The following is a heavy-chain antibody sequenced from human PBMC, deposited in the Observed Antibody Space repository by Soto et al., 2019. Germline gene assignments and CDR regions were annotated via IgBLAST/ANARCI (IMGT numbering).Heavy chain of an antibody. J-gene: IGHJ6*02. CDR1: GFTFSSYW. V-gene: IGHV3-74*01. D-gene: IGHD6-6*01. CDR2: INSDGSST. CDR3: ARETRFGGAARPEQHYGMDV. Sequence: EVQLVESGGGLVQPGGSLRLACAASGFTFSSYWMHWVRQAPGKGLVWVSRINSDGSSTSYADSVKGRCTISRDNAKNTLYLQMDSLRAEDAAVYYCARETRFGGAARPEQHYGMDVWGQGTTVTVAS.